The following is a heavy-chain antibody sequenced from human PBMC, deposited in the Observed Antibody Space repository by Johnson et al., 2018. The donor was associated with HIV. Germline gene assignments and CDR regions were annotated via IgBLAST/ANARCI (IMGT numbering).Heavy chain of an antibody. V-gene: IGHV3-30*02. CDR1: GFTFSTYG. D-gene: IGHD6-13*01. CDR2: IRYDGTNK. Sequence: QVQLVESGGGVVQPGGSLRLSCAASGFTFSTYGMHWVRQAPGKGLEWVSFIRYDGTNKYYADSVKGRFTISRDNSENTLFLQTNSLRAEDTAVYYCAKGHCMAAAGVGAACHAFDIWGQGTMVTVSS. J-gene: IGHJ3*02. CDR3: AKGHCMAAAGVGAACHAFDI.